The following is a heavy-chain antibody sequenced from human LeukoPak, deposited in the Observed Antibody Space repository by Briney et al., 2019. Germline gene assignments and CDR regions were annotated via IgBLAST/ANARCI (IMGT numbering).Heavy chain of an antibody. CDR2: IIPIFGTA. CDR1: GGTFSSYA. D-gene: IGHD2-2*01. J-gene: IGHJ5*02. Sequence: SVKVSSKASGGTFSSYAISWVRQAPGQGLEWMGGIIPIFGTAIYAQKFQGRVTITADESTSTAYMELSSLRSEDTAVYYCAREWGRREGRIVVVPAAPFDPWGQGTLVTVSS. V-gene: IGHV1-69*01. CDR3: AREWGRREGRIVVVPAAPFDP.